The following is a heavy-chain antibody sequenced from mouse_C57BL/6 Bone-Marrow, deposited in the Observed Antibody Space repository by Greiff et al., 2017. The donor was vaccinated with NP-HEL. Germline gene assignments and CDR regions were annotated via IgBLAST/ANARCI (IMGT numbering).Heavy chain of an antibody. V-gene: IGHV3-8*01. D-gene: IGHD2-5*01. CDR2: ISYSGST. J-gene: IGHJ1*03. CDR1: GYSITSDY. Sequence: EVQLQQSGPGLAKPSQTLSLTCSVTGYSITSDYWNWIRKFPGNKLEYMGYISYSGSTYYNPSLKSRISITRDTSKNQYYLQLNSVTTEDTATYYCARDAYSNYPYWYFDVWGTGTTVTVSS. CDR3: ARDAYSNYPYWYFDV.